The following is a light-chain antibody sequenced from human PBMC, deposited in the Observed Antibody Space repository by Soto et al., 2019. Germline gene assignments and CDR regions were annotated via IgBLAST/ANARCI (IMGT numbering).Light chain of an antibody. J-gene: IGKJ3*01. CDR1: QSVSGNY. CDR3: QQYGRSATFT. Sequence: EIVLTQSPGTLSASPGERATLSCRASQSVSGNYLAWYQQKLGQAPRLLIYGATSRATGIPDRFSGSVSGTDFTRTISRLEPEDFAVYYCQQYGRSATFTFGPGTKVDIK. CDR2: GAT. V-gene: IGKV3-20*01.